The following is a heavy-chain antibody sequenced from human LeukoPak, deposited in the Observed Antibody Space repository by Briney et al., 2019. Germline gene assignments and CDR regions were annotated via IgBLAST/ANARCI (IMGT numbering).Heavy chain of an antibody. V-gene: IGHV4-59*12. D-gene: IGHD5-12*01. CDR1: GGSISSYY. Sequence: SETLSLTCSISGGSISSYYWSWIRQPPGKGLEWIAYFYNSGSTNYNPSLKSRVTISLDTSKNQFSLKLSSVTAADTAVYYCARDDPIGRGYSGYDYNYFDYWGQGTLVTVSS. CDR2: FYNSGST. J-gene: IGHJ4*02. CDR3: ARDDPIGRGYSGYDYNYFDY.